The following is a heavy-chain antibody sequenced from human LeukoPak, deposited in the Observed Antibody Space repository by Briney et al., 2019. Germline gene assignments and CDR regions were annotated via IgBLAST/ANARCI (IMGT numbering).Heavy chain of an antibody. CDR2: ISSSSSYI. J-gene: IGHJ4*02. Sequence: GGSLRLSCAASGFTFSSYSMNWVRQAPGKGLEWVSSISSSSSYIYYADSVKGRFTISRDNAKNSLYLQMNSLRAEDTAVYYCARVPITMVRGVIHKTLDCWGQGTLVTVSS. D-gene: IGHD3-10*01. CDR1: GFTFSSYS. V-gene: IGHV3-21*01. CDR3: ARVPITMVRGVIHKTLDC.